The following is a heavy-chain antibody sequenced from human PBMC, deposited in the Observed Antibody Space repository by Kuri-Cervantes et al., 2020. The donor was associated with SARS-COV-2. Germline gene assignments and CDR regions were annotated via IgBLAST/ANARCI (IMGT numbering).Heavy chain of an antibody. CDR1: GYTFTSYA. D-gene: IGHD6-13*01. CDR2: INAGNGNT. CDR3: ARSGIAAADPFDY. J-gene: IGHJ4*02. Sequence: ASVKVSCKAPGYTFTSYAMHWVRQAPGQRLEWMGWINAGNGNTKYSQKFQGRVTITRDTSASTAYMELSSLRSEDTAVYYCARSGIAAADPFDYWGQGTLVTVSS. V-gene: IGHV1-3*01.